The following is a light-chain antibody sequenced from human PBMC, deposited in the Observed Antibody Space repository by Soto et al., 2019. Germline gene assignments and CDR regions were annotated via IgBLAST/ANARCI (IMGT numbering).Light chain of an antibody. V-gene: IGLV2-14*03. CDR1: SSDVGGYNY. CDR3: TSYKSSSTLYV. CDR2: DVS. Sequence: QSALTQPASVSGSPGQSITISCTGTSSDVGGYNYVSWYQQLPGKAPKLIIYDVSNRPSGVSNRFSASKSANAASLTISGLQAEDEADYYCTSYKSSSTLYVFGTGTKVPVL. J-gene: IGLJ1*01.